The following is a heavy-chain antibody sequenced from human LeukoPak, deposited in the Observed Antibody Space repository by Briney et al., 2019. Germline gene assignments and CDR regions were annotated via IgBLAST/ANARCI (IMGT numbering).Heavy chain of an antibody. CDR2: INDSGSP. Sequence: PSETLSLTREVNGGSFNGYHWTWIRQSPGKGLEWIGEINDSGSPIYSPSLRSRLTMSVDTSKNQFSVTLTSVTVADTAVYYCARGPHQHWPLEQFWGQGSLVTVSS. V-gene: IGHV4-34*01. J-gene: IGHJ4*02. D-gene: IGHD2-2*01. CDR3: ARGPHQHWPLEQF. CDR1: GGSFNGYH.